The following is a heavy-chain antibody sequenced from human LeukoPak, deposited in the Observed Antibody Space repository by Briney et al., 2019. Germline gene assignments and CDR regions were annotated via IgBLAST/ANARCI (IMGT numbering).Heavy chain of an antibody. V-gene: IGHV3-23*01. J-gene: IGHJ4*02. CDR1: GFTFSSYA. CDR2: ISGSGGST. CDR3: AKDGGNYQFDY. D-gene: IGHD1-26*01. Sequence: GGSLRLSCAVSGFTFSSYALSWVRQAPGKGLEWVSAISGSGGSTYYADSVKGRFTISRDNSKNTPYLQMKSLRAEDTAVYYCAKDGGNYQFDYWGQGTLVTVSS.